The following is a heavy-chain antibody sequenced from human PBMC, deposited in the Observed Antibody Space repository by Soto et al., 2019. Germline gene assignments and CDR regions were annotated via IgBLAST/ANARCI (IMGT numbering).Heavy chain of an antibody. CDR2: ISSSGTTT. Sequence: EVPLVESGGGLGRPGGSLRLSCAASGFTFSTSEMSWVRQAPGKGLEWVSHISSSGTTTYYADSVKGRFTISRDNANHSLYLQMNSLRVADTAVYYCARWEVVTGLDYWGQGTLVTVSS. J-gene: IGHJ4*02. D-gene: IGHD3-22*01. CDR1: GFTFSTSE. CDR3: ARWEVVTGLDY. V-gene: IGHV3-48*03.